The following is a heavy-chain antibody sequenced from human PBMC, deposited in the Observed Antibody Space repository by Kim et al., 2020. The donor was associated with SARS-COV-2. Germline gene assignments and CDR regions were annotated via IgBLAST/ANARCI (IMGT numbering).Heavy chain of an antibody. J-gene: IGHJ6*02. V-gene: IGHV3-23*01. D-gene: IGHD3-3*01. CDR2: ISAGGTTT. CDR1: GFTFKNYA. Sequence: GGSLRLSCAASGFTFKNYAMSWVRQAPGKGLEWVSGISAGGTTTYYAASVKGRFTISRDNSKNTVSLQMNSLRAEDTALYYCAKDLGAQSWSGSHSGVDVSGQGTRVAVSS. CDR3: AKDLGAQSWSGSHSGVDV.